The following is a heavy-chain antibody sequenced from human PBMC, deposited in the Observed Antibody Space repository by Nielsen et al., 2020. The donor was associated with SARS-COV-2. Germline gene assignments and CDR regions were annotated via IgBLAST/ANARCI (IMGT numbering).Heavy chain of an antibody. CDR2: ISGSGGST. D-gene: IGHD3-22*01. Sequence: WIRQPPGKGLEWASAISGSGGSTYYADSVKGRFTISRDNSKNTLYLQMNSLRAEDTAVYYCARGGIVVVPHVDYWGQGTLVTVSS. V-gene: IGHV3-23*01. CDR3: ARGGIVVVPHVDY. J-gene: IGHJ4*02.